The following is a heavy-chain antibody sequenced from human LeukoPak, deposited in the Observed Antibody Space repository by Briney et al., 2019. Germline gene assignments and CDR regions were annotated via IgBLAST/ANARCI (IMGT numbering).Heavy chain of an antibody. D-gene: IGHD6-19*01. Sequence: ASVKVSCKASGYTFTSYDINWVRQATGQGLEWMGWMNPNSGNTGYAQKFQGRVTMTRNTSISTAYMELSSLRSEDTAVYYCAITVAGIWGVEAFDIWGQGTMATVSS. CDR3: AITVAGIWGVEAFDI. CDR2: MNPNSGNT. V-gene: IGHV1-8*01. CDR1: GYTFTSYD. J-gene: IGHJ3*02.